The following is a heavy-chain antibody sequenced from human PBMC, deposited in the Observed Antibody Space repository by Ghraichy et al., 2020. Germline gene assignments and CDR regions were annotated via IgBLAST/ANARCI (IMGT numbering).Heavy chain of an antibody. J-gene: IGHJ4*02. Sequence: GGSLRLSCAASGFPFSSYAMSWVRQAPGKGLEWVAVISGSGATTYYAGSVKGRFTISRDNAKNTLYMQMNSLRAEDTGVYYCAKDRSWCSSRWSSDYWGQGTLVSVSS. CDR3: AKDRSWCSSRWSSDY. V-gene: IGHV3-23*01. CDR2: ISGSGATT. CDR1: GFPFSSYA. D-gene: IGHD6-13*01.